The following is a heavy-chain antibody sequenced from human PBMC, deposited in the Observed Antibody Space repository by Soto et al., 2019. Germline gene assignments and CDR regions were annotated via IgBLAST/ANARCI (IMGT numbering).Heavy chain of an antibody. CDR1: GFTFSGHW. V-gene: IGHV3-74*03. Sequence: EVQLVESGGDLVQPGGSLRLSCAASGFTFSGHWMHWVRQVPGKGLEWVSRLNTDGGSSAYADSVTGRFTISRDNAKKTRHLQMKGLRAEDTAVYYCAREAGDCSRTSCYRRAFDTWGQGTTVTVSS. CDR2: LNTDGGSS. CDR3: AREAGDCSRTSCYRRAFDT. J-gene: IGHJ3*02. D-gene: IGHD2-2*01.